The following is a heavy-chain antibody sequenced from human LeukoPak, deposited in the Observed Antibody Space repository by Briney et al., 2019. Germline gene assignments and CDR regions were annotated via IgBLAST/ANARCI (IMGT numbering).Heavy chain of an antibody. J-gene: IGHJ4*02. Sequence: RTGGSLRLSCAASGFTFSSYAMSWVRQAPGKGLEWVSAISGSGGSTYYADSVKGRFTISRDNSKNTLYLQMNSLRAEDTAVYYCAKGMTTVYYFDYWGQGTLVTVSS. CDR1: GFTFSSYA. CDR3: AKGMTTVYYFDY. V-gene: IGHV3-23*01. CDR2: ISGSGGST. D-gene: IGHD4-17*01.